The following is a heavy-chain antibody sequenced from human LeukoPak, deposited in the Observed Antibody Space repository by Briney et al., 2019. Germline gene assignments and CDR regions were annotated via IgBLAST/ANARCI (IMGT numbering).Heavy chain of an antibody. CDR2: ISSSGSTI. J-gene: IGHJ4*02. D-gene: IGHD2-15*01. Sequence: GGSLRLSCAASGFTFSSYEMNWVRQAPGKGLEWVSYISSSGSTIYYADSVKGRFTISRDNAKNSLYLQMNSLRAEDTALYYCARSFRASSGGYFDYWGQGTLVTVSS. CDR3: ARSFRASSGGYFDY. V-gene: IGHV3-48*03. CDR1: GFTFSSYE.